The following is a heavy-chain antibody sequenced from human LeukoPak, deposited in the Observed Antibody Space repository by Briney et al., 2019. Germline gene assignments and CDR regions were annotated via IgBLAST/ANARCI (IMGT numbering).Heavy chain of an antibody. Sequence: SETLSLTCAVYGGSFSGYYWSWIRQPPGKGPEWIGEINHSGDTNYNPSLKSRVTISVDTSKNQFSLKLSSVTAADTAVYYCARWPIAAAGRYYFDYWGQGTLVTVSS. D-gene: IGHD6-13*01. J-gene: IGHJ4*02. CDR2: INHSGDT. V-gene: IGHV4-34*01. CDR1: GGSFSGYY. CDR3: ARWPIAAAGRYYFDY.